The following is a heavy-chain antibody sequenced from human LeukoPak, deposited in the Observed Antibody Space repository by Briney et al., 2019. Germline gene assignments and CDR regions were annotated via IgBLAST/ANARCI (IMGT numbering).Heavy chain of an antibody. CDR1: GFSFSEAW. D-gene: IGHD2-8*02. CDR2: IKSKTAGGTI. J-gene: IGHJ4*02. Sequence: PGGSLRLSCRGSGFSFSEAWMSWVRQTPGKGLEWVGRIKSKTAGGTIDYGAPVKGRFTFSRDDSKNILYLQMNSLKIEDTAVYYCTTGWWLVDLFFDFWGQGTLVTVAS. V-gene: IGHV3-15*01. CDR3: TTGWWLVDLFFDF.